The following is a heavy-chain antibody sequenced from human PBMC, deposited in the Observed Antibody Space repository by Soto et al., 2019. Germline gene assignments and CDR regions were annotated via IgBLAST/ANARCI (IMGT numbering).Heavy chain of an antibody. CDR1: GYSFTRYW. J-gene: IGHJ4*02. V-gene: IGHV5-10-1*01. CDR3: ARHPPNCSGGSCYPYYFDY. CDR2: IDPSDSYT. Sequence: PWESLTISCTCSGYSFTRYWISWVRQMPGKGLEWMGRIDPSDSYTNYSPSFQGHVTISADKSISTAYLQWSSLKASDTAMYYCARHPPNCSGGSCYPYYFDYWGQGTLVTVSS. D-gene: IGHD2-15*01.